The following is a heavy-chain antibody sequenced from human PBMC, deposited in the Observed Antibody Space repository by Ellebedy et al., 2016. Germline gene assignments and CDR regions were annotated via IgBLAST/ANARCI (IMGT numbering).Heavy chain of an antibody. CDR3: ATTARFLEWSWKYRNAFDI. CDR2: ISAYNGNT. D-gene: IGHD3-3*01. Sequence: ASVKVSCXASGYTFTSYGISWVRQAPGQGLEWMGWISAYNGNTNYAQKLQGRVTMTEDTSTDTAYMELSSLRSEDTAVYYCATTARFLEWSWKYRNAFDIWGQGTMVTVSS. V-gene: IGHV1-18*01. J-gene: IGHJ3*02. CDR1: GYTFTSYG.